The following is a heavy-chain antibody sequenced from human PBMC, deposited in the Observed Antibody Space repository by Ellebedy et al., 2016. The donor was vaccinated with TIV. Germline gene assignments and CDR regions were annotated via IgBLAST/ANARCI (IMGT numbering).Heavy chain of an antibody. D-gene: IGHD3-22*01. CDR2: IRSKAYGGTT. CDR3: TSPGYYDSSGYYDY. Sequence: GGSLRLSXTASGFTFGDYAMSWFRQAPGKGLEWVGFIRSKAYGGTTEYAASVKGRFTISRDDSKSIAYLQMNSLKTEDTAVYYCTSPGYYDSSGYYDYWGQGTLVTVSS. V-gene: IGHV3-49*03. J-gene: IGHJ4*02. CDR1: GFTFGDYA.